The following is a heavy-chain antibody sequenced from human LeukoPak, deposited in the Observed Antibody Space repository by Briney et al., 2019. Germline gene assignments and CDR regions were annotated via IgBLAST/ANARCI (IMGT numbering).Heavy chain of an antibody. D-gene: IGHD1-26*01. J-gene: IGHJ3*02. CDR2: INPAGDT. Sequence: GGSLRLSCAASGFTFSTYDMHWVRQATGKGLEWVSGINPAGDTYYPGSVKGRFTISREDAKNSLYLQMNSLRAEDTAVYYCARDRGWELPSDAFDIWGQGTMVTVSS. V-gene: IGHV3-13*04. CDR1: GFTFSTYD. CDR3: ARDRGWELPSDAFDI.